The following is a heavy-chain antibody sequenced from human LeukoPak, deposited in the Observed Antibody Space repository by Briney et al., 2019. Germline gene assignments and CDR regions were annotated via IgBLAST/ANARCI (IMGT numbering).Heavy chain of an antibody. Sequence: GASVTVSCKASGGTFSSYAISWVRQAPGQGLEWMGGIIPIFGTANYAQKFQGRVTITADKSTSTAYMELSSLRSEDTAVYYCARDWTGYSYGTAPYYWGQGTLVTVSS. CDR1: GGTFSSYA. V-gene: IGHV1-69*06. J-gene: IGHJ4*02. D-gene: IGHD5-18*01. CDR3: ARDWTGYSYGTAPYY. CDR2: IIPIFGTA.